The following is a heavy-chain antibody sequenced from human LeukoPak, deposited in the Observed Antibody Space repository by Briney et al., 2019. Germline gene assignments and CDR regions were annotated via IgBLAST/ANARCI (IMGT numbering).Heavy chain of an antibody. CDR2: INPNSGGT. CDR1: GYTFTGYY. D-gene: IGHD3-22*01. V-gene: IGHV1-2*02. Sequence: GASVKVSCKASGYTFTGYYMHWVRQAPGQGLEWMGWINPNSGGTNYAQKFQGRVTMTRDTSISTAHMELSRLRSDDTAVYYCARQISDYYDSSGLCAFDIWGQGTMVTVSS. J-gene: IGHJ3*02. CDR3: ARQISDYYDSSGLCAFDI.